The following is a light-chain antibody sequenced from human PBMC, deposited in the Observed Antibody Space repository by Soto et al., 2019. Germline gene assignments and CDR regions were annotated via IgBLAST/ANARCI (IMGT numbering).Light chain of an antibody. J-gene: IGKJ1*01. CDR3: QQYGSSGT. CDR1: QSVSNNY. V-gene: IGKV3-20*01. CDR2: VAS. Sequence: EIVLTQSPGTLSLSPGERATLSCRASQSVSNNYLAWYQQKPGQAPRLLIYVASNRATGIPDRFSGSGSGTYFTLTISRLDPEDFAVYYCQQYGSSGTFGQGNKVEIK.